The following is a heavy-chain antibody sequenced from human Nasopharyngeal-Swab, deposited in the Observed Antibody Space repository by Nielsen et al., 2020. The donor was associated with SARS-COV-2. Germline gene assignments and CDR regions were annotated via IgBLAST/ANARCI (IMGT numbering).Heavy chain of an antibody. D-gene: IGHD3-10*01. V-gene: IGHV3-23*01. Sequence: WIRQPPGKGLEWVSAISGSGGSTYYADSVKGRFTISRDNSKNTLYLQMNSLRAEDTAVYYCARASYYYGSGSYSPFDPWGQGTLVTVSS. CDR2: ISGSGGST. J-gene: IGHJ5*02. CDR3: ARASYYYGSGSYSPFDP.